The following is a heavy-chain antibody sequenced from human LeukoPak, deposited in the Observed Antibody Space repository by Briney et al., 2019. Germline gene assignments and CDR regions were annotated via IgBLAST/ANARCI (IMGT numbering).Heavy chain of an antibody. Sequence: GGSLRLSCATAGFTFSSYAMSWVRQAPGKGLEWVSGLSNSGGSTYYADSVKGRFTTSRDNSKNTLYLQMNSLRAEDTAVYYCASVPSGWDYYFDYWGQGTLVTVSS. CDR1: GFTFSSYA. D-gene: IGHD6-19*01. CDR3: ASVPSGWDYYFDY. V-gene: IGHV3-23*01. CDR2: LSNSGGST. J-gene: IGHJ4*02.